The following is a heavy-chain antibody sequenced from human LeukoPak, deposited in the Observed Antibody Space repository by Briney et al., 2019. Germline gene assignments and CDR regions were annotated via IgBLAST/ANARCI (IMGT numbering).Heavy chain of an antibody. CDR2: ISAYNGNT. D-gene: IGHD2-2*01. Sequence: ASVTVSYKASGYTFTRYGIIWVRQAPGQGLEWMGWISAYNGNTNYAQKLQGRVTMTTDTSTSTAYMELRSLRSDDTAVYYCARGAGYCGSSSCRAYAFDIWGQGTMVTVSS. CDR3: ARGAGYCGSSSCRAYAFDI. V-gene: IGHV1-18*01. CDR1: GYTFTRYG. J-gene: IGHJ3*02.